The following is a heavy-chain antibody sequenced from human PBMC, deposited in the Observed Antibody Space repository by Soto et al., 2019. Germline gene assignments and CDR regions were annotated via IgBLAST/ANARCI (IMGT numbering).Heavy chain of an antibody. V-gene: IGHV4-30-4*01. J-gene: IGHJ5*02. CDR1: GGSISSGDYY. CDR3: ARDQRYQLLSWFDP. Sequence: LCGGSISSGDYYWSWIRQPPGKGLEWIGYIYNSGSTYYNPSLKSRVTISVDTSENHLSLRLSSVTAADTAVYYCARDQRYQLLSWFDPWGQGTLVTVSS. D-gene: IGHD2-2*01. CDR2: IYNSGST.